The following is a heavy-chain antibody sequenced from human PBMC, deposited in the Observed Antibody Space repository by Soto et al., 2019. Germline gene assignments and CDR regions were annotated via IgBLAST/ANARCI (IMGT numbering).Heavy chain of an antibody. CDR2: FDPEDGER. Sequence: ASVKVSCKVSGYSLTELSMHWVRQAPGKGLEWMGGFDPEDGERMYEQKFQGRVTMTEDTSTDIAYMELRSLKSDDTAVYYCTSPNRKDVFDVWGQGTMVTVSS. CDR1: GYSLTELS. J-gene: IGHJ3*01. V-gene: IGHV1-24*01. CDR3: TSPNRKDVFDV.